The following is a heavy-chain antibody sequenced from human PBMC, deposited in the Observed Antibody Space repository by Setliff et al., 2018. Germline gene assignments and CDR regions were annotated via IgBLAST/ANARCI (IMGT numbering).Heavy chain of an antibody. V-gene: IGHV1-69*08. CDR1: GRSFSSYT. J-gene: IGHJ4*02. D-gene: IGHD3-22*01. Sequence: SVPVSCKASGRSFSSYTISWVRQAPGQGLEWMGRVIPMEGRADYAQNFQGRVTIIADKSTSTVYMELSSLRSEDTAVYYCARDDSSGYHTTYFDYWGQGTLVTVSS. CDR2: VIPMEGRA. CDR3: ARDDSSGYHTTYFDY.